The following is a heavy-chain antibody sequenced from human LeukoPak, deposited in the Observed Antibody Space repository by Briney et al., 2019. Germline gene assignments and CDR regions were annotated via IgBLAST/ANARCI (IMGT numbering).Heavy chain of an antibody. CDR1: GFTFSSYA. J-gene: IGHJ4*02. CDR3: ANSYDYYYDSSGYLDY. D-gene: IGHD3-22*01. CDR2: ISGSGGST. Sequence: PGGSLRLSCSASGFTFSSYAMSWVRQAPGKGLEWVSAISGSGGSTYYADSVKGRFTISRDNSKNTLYLQMNCLRAEDTAVYYCANSYDYYYDSSGYLDYWGQGTLVTVSS. V-gene: IGHV3-23*01.